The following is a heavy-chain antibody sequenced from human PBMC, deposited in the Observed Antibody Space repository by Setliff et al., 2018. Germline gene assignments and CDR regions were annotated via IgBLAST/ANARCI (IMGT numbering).Heavy chain of an antibody. J-gene: IGHJ3*02. D-gene: IGHD2-2*03. CDR2: VNWNSVSL. CDR3: TRLHFGYDAFDI. V-gene: IGHV3-20*04. CDR1: GFSFSNYY. Sequence: PGGSLGLSCVASGFSFSNYYMSWVRQAPGKGLEWVSGVNWNSVSLEYADSVKGRFTISRDNAKSSVYLQMRSLRAEDTAVYYCTRLHFGYDAFDIWGPGTMVTVSS.